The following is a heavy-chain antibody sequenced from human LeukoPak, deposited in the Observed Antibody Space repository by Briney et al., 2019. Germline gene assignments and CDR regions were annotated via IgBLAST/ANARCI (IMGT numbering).Heavy chain of an antibody. CDR2: IIPIFGTV. CDR1: GGTFSNYA. D-gene: IGHD4-23*01. Sequence: EASVKVSCKASGGTFSNYAISWVRQAPGQGLEWMGGIIPIFGTVNYAQKFQGRVTITADESTSTAYMELSSLRSEDTAIYYCASTMKTTVVTFLFDCWGQGTLVTVSS. V-gene: IGHV1-69*13. J-gene: IGHJ4*02. CDR3: ASTMKTTVVTFLFDC.